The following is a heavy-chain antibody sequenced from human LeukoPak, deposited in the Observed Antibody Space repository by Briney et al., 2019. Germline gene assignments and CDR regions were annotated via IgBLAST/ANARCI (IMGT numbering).Heavy chain of an antibody. CDR3: AREFNWNEPSYYYMDV. CDR1: GYTFTSYD. CDR2: MNPNRGNT. Sequence: ASVKVSCKASGYTFTSYDINWVRQATGQGLEWMGWMNPNRGNTGYAQKFQGRVTMTRNTSISTAYMELSSLRSEDTAVYYCAREFNWNEPSYYYMDVWGKGTTVTVSS. D-gene: IGHD1-20*01. J-gene: IGHJ6*03. V-gene: IGHV1-8*01.